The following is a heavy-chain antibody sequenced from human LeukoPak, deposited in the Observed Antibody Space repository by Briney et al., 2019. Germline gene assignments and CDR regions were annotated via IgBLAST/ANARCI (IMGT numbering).Heavy chain of an antibody. CDR1: GDSINSLDL. V-gene: IGHV3-11*01. J-gene: IGHJ6*02. D-gene: IGHD4-23*01. CDR2: ISSSGSTI. Sequence: LSLTCTVSGDSINSLDLWSWVRQAPGKGLEWVSYISSSGSTIYYADSVKGRFTISRDNAKNSLYLQMNSLRAEDTAVYYCARRDRSGNSFYYYYYGMDVWGQGTTVTVSS. CDR3: ARRDRSGNSFYYYYYGMDV.